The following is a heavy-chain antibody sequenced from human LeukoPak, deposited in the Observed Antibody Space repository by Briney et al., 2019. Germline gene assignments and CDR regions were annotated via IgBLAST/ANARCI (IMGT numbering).Heavy chain of an antibody. D-gene: IGHD3-3*01. V-gene: IGHV1-8*01. Sequence: GASVKVSCKASGYTFTSYDINWVRQATGQGLEWMGWMNPNSGNTGYAQKFQGRVTMTRNTSISTAYMELSSLRSEDTAVYYCARDPALYYGFWSGYTYYYYYMDVWGKGTTVTVSS. CDR2: MNPNSGNT. J-gene: IGHJ6*03. CDR3: ARDPALYYGFWSGYTYYYYYMDV. CDR1: GYTFTSYD.